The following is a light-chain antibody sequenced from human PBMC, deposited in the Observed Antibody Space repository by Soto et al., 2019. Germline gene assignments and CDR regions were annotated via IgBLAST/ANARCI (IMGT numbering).Light chain of an antibody. J-gene: IGLJ3*02. CDR2: DNG. CDR1: SSNIGSNT. Sequence: QSVLTQPPSASGTPGQRVTISSSGSSSNIGSNTVYWYQQLPGTAPKLLIYDNGNRPSGVPDRFSGSKSGTSASLAITGLQAEDEADYYCQSYDYSLAWVFCGGTKLTVL. CDR3: QSYDYSLAWV. V-gene: IGLV1-44*01.